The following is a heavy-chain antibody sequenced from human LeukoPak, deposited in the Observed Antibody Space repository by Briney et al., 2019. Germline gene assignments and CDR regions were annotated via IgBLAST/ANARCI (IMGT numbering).Heavy chain of an antibody. CDR2: IYSGGST. J-gene: IGHJ4*02. Sequence: GGSLRLSCAASGFTVSSDYMSWVRQAPGKGLEWVSVIYSGGSTYYADSVKGRFTISRDNSKNTLYLQMNSLRAEDTAVYYCARVVMSIYFDYWGQGTLVTVSS. V-gene: IGHV3-53*01. CDR3: ARVVMSIYFDY. D-gene: IGHD3-22*01. CDR1: GFTVSSDY.